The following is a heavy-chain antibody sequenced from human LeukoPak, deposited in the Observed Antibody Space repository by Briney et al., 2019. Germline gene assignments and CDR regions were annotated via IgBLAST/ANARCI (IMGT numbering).Heavy chain of an antibody. CDR2: INSDGITT. CDR3: ARETPDSSGWD. CDR1: GFTFSSYW. V-gene: IGHV3-74*01. Sequence: PGGSLRLSCAASGFTFSSYWMHWVRQAPGKGLVWVSRINSDGITTSYADSVKGRFTISRDNAKNTLYLQMNSLRAEDTAVYYCARETPDSSGWDWGQGTLVTVSS. D-gene: IGHD6-19*01. J-gene: IGHJ4*02.